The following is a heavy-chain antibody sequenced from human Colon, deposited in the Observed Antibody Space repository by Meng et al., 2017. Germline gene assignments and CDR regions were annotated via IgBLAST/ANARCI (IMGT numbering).Heavy chain of an antibody. D-gene: IGHD3-10*01. CDR3: ARGPTRVTVRANWFDP. J-gene: IGHJ5*02. V-gene: IGHV1-8*01. CDR1: GYTFTSYD. Sequence: QVQLVQSGVGVKKPGASVKVSCKASGYTFTSYDINWVRQATGQGLEWMGWMNPNSGNTGYAQKFQGRVTMTRNTSISTAYMELSSLRSEDTAVYYCARGPTRVTVRANWFDPWGQGTLVTVSS. CDR2: MNPNSGNT.